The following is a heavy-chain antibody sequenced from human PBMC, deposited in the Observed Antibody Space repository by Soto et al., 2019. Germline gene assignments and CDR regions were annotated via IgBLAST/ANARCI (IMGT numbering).Heavy chain of an antibody. V-gene: IGHV1-18*01. CDR2: ISAYNGNT. D-gene: IGHD2-15*01. CDR3: ARVYCSGGSCYLGFGWYYYYMDV. CDR1: GYTFTSYG. Sequence: QVQLVQSGAEVKKPGASVKVSCKASGYTFTSYGIIWVRQAPGQGLEGLGWISAYNGNTNHAQKLQGRVTMTTDTSTNKAYMELRRLRSDDTAVYYCARVYCSGGSCYLGFGWYYYYMDVWGKGTTVTVSS. J-gene: IGHJ6*03.